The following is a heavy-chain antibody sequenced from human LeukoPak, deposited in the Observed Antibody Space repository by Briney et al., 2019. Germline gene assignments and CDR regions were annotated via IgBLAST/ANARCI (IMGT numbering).Heavy chain of an antibody. V-gene: IGHV1-2*02. CDR1: GYTFTGYY. Sequence: ASVKVSCKASGYTFTGYYMHWVRQAPGQGLEWMGWINPNSGGTNYAQKFQGRVTMTRDTSISTAYMGLSRLRSDDTAVYYCARDCRYFDWSSLRNWFDPWGQGTLVTVSS. J-gene: IGHJ5*02. CDR2: INPNSGGT. CDR3: ARDCRYFDWSSLRNWFDP. D-gene: IGHD3-9*01.